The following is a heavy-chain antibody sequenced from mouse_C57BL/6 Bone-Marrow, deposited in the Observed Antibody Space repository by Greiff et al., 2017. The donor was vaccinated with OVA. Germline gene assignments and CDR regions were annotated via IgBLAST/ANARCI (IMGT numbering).Heavy chain of an antibody. V-gene: IGHV7-3*01. CDR2: IRNKANGYPT. CDR1: GFTFTDYY. Sequence: EVNLVESGGGLVQPGGSLSLSCAASGFTFTDYYMSWVRQPPGKALEWLGFIRNKANGYPTEYSASVKGRFTISRDNSQIILYLQMNALRAEDSAAYYCASSSGVCYFDDWGQGTTLTVSS. J-gene: IGHJ2*01. CDR3: ASSSGVCYFDD.